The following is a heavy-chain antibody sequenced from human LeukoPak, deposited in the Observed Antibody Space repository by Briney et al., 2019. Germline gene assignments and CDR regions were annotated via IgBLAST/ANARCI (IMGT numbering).Heavy chain of an antibody. CDR1: GFTVSSNY. CDR3: ARVPVYYYDSSGYGEYYFDY. D-gene: IGHD3-22*01. CDR2: IYSGGST. Sequence: GGSLRLSWAASGFTVSSNYMSWVRQAPGKGLEWVSVIYSGGSTYYADSVKGRFTISRDNSKNTLYLQMNSLRAEDTAVYYCARVPVYYYDSSGYGEYYFDYWGQGTLVTVSS. V-gene: IGHV3-53*01. J-gene: IGHJ4*02.